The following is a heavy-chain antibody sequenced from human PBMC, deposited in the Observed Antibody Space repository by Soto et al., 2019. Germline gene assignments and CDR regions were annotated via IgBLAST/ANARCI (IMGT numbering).Heavy chain of an antibody. Sequence: ASVKVSCKASGGTFSSYAISWVRQAPGQGLEWMGGIIPILGIANYAQKFQGRVTITADKSTSTAYMELSSLRSEDTAVYYCARERQQLDAFDSWGQGTMVTVSS. CDR3: ARERQQLDAFDS. D-gene: IGHD6-13*01. V-gene: IGHV1-69*10. CDR1: GGTFSSYA. J-gene: IGHJ3*02. CDR2: IIPILGIA.